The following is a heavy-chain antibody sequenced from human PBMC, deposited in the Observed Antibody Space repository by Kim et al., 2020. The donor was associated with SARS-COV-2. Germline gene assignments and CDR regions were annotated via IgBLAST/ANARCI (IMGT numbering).Heavy chain of an antibody. J-gene: IGHJ5*02. Sequence: GSTYYADTGKGRFTIARDNSKNTLYLQMNSLRAEDTAVYYCAKRFVWFDPWGQGTLVTVSS. CDR3: AKRFVWFDP. V-gene: IGHV3-23*01. D-gene: IGHD3-16*01. CDR2: GST.